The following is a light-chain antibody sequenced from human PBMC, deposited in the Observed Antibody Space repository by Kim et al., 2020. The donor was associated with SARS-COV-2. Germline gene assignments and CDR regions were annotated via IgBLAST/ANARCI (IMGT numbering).Light chain of an antibody. CDR2: GKN. Sequence: SSELTQDPAVSVALGQTVRITCQGDSLRSYYATWYQQKPGQAPILVSYGKNNRPSGIPDRFSGSSSGNTASLTITGTQAGDEADYYCNSRDSNDNGVFGGGTQLTVL. CDR1: SLRSYY. CDR3: NSRDSNDNGV. V-gene: IGLV3-19*01. J-gene: IGLJ2*01.